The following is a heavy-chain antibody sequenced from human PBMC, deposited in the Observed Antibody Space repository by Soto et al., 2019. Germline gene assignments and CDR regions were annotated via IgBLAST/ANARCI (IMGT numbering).Heavy chain of an antibody. CDR3: ARGFLPDYGDYVFDY. J-gene: IGHJ4*02. Sequence: QVQLQESSPGLVKPSQTLSLTCTVSGCSISSGGYYWSWIREHPGKGLEWIGYIYYSGSTYYNPSLKSRVTISVDTSKNQFSLKLSSVTAAVTAVYYCARGFLPDYGDYVFDYWGQGTLVTVSS. CDR1: GCSISSGGYY. V-gene: IGHV4-31*03. D-gene: IGHD4-17*01. CDR2: IYYSGST.